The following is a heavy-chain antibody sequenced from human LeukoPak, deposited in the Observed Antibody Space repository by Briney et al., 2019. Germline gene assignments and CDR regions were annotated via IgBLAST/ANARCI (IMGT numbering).Heavy chain of an antibody. CDR2: INTNTGNP. CDR1: GYTFTSYA. J-gene: IGHJ4*02. D-gene: IGHD3-22*01. Sequence: ASVKVPCKASGYTFTSYAMNWVRQAPGQGLEWMGWINTNTGNPTYAQGFTGRFVFSLDTSVSTAYLQISSLKAEDTAVYYCARDPLSRYYYDSSGYDYWGQGTLVTVSS. V-gene: IGHV7-4-1*02. CDR3: ARDPLSRYYYDSSGYDY.